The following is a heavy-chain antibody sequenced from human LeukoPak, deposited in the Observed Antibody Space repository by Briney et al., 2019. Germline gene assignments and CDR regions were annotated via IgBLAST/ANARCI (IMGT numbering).Heavy chain of an antibody. CDR2: IYNSGTT. CDR1: GGSIGSYY. CDR3: ASDGGRSNLAVP. D-gene: IGHD6-19*01. V-gene: IGHV4-4*07. Sequence: NPSETLSLTCTVSGGSIGSYYWSWMRQFAGNGLEWIGRIYNSGTTHYSPSLKSRVTISVDTSKNQISLKLTSVTAADTAVYYCASDGGRSNLAVPWGQGTLVTVSS. J-gene: IGHJ5*02.